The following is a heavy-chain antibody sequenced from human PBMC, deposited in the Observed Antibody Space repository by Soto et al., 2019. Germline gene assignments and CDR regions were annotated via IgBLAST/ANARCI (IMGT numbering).Heavy chain of an antibody. Sequence: PSETLSLTCTVSGGSISSYYWSWIRQPPGKGLEWIGYIYYSGSTNYNPSLKSRVTISVDTSKNQFSLKLSSVTAADTAVYYCARFIGMGAAAGLGYYHEGLHVWGQGILVTVSS. V-gene: IGHV4-59*01. J-gene: IGHJ4*02. CDR3: ARFIGMGAAAGLGYYHEGLHV. CDR1: GGSISSYY. CDR2: IYYSGST. D-gene: IGHD6-13*01.